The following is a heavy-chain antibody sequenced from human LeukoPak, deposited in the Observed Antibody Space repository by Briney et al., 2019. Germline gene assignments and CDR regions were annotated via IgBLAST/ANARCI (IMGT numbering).Heavy chain of an antibody. V-gene: IGHV1-18*01. CDR2: ISAYNGNT. D-gene: IGHD6-19*01. CDR1: GYTFTSYG. CDR3: ARPRVHSSGWYYYFDY. Sequence: ASVKVSCKASGYTFTSYGISWVRQAPGQGLEWMGRISAYNGNTNYAQKFQGRVTMTTDTSTSTAYMELRSLRFDDTAVYYCARPRVHSSGWYYYFDYWGQGTLVTVSS. J-gene: IGHJ4*02.